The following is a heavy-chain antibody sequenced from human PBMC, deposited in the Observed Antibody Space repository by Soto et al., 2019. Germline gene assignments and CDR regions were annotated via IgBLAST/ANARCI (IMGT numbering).Heavy chain of an antibody. Sequence: SETLSLTCTVSGASISVHSYYWTWIRQPPGKGLEWIGSSYYSGTTYFNPSLKSRATISVDTSKNQFSLRLTSVTAAATAIYYCTRRNNWNDNSFNPWGPGALVTVSS. D-gene: IGHD1-20*01. J-gene: IGHJ5*02. CDR3: TRRNNWNDNSFNP. CDR2: SYYSGTT. V-gene: IGHV4-39*01. CDR1: GASISVHSYY.